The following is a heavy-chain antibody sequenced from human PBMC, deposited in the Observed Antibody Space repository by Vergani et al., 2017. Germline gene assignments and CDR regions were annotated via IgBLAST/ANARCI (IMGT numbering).Heavy chain of an antibody. CDR2: IKQDGSEK. Sequence: EVQLVESGGGLVQPGGSLRLSCAASGFTFSSYWMRWVRQAPGKGLEWVSNIKQDGSEKYYGDSVKGRFTISRDNAKNSLYLQMNSLRAEDTAVYYCAAEYSGSRPFFDYWGQGTLVTVSS. CDR1: GFTFSSYW. D-gene: IGHD1-26*01. J-gene: IGHJ4*02. V-gene: IGHV3-7*01. CDR3: AAEYSGSRPFFDY.